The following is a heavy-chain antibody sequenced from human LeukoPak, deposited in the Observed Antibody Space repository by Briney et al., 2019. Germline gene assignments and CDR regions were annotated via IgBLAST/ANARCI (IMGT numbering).Heavy chain of an antibody. Sequence: GTSVKVSCKASGFTFTSSAVQWVRQARGQRLEWIGWIVVGSGNTNYAQKFQERVTITRDMFTSTAYMELSSLRSEDTAVYYCAAAYDILTGYHRYYFDYWGQGTLVTVSS. J-gene: IGHJ4*02. V-gene: IGHV1-58*01. CDR3: AAAYDILTGYHRYYFDY. CDR2: IVVGSGNT. D-gene: IGHD3-9*01. CDR1: GFTFTSSA.